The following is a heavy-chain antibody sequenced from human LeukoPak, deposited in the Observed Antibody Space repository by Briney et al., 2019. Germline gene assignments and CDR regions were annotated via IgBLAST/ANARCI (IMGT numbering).Heavy chain of an antibody. CDR3: ARTMVVVGSIDAFDI. CDR2: IYNDGST. Sequence: PGGSLRLSCAASGFSVSTNYMSWVRQAPGKRLEWVSIIYNDGSTYYADSVKGRLTISRDNSKNTLYFQMNSLRAEDTAVYYCARTMVVVGSIDAFDIWGQGTAVTVSS. V-gene: IGHV3-66*02. CDR1: GFSVSTNY. D-gene: IGHD2-2*01. J-gene: IGHJ3*02.